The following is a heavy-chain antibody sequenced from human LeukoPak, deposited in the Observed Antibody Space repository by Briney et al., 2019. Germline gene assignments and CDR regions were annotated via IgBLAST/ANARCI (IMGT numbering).Heavy chain of an antibody. D-gene: IGHD2-15*01. CDR3: VKDWAGRGGGFDL. Sequence: GGSLRLSCSASGFTFRNYAMHWVRQAPGEGLEYVSSVTNNGGSTYYADSLKDRFTISRDNSKNTLYLQMNSLRPEDTAVYYCVKDWAGRGGGFDLWGQGTMVSVSS. CDR1: GFTFRNYA. J-gene: IGHJ3*01. V-gene: IGHV3-64D*08. CDR2: VTNNGGST.